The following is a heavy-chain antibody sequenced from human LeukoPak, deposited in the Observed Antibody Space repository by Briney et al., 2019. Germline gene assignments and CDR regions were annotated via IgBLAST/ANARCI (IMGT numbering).Heavy chain of an antibody. J-gene: IGHJ4*02. CDR3: ARGPQPTGGEH. CDR2: INHSGST. Sequence: PSETLSLTCAVYGGSFSGYYWSWIRQPPGKGLEWIGEINHSGSTNYNPSLKSRVTTSVDTSKNQFSLKLSSVTAADTAVYYCARGPQPTGGEHWGQGTLVTVSS. D-gene: IGHD7-27*01. CDR1: GGSFSGYY. V-gene: IGHV4-34*01.